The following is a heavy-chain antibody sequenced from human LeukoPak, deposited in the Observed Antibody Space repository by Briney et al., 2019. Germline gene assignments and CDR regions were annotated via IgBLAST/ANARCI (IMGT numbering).Heavy chain of an antibody. CDR2: IYYSGST. CDR1: GGSISSGDYY. J-gene: IGHJ4*02. Sequence: SETLSLTCTVSGGSISSGDYYWSWIRQPPGKGLEWIGHIYYSGSTYYNPSLKSRVTISVDTSKNQFSLKLSSVTAADTAVYYCARDGLYYFDYWGQGTLVTVSS. D-gene: IGHD6-19*01. V-gene: IGHV4-30-4*08. CDR3: ARDGLYYFDY.